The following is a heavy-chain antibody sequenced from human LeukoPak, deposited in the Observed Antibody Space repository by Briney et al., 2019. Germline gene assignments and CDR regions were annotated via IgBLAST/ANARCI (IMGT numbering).Heavy chain of an antibody. V-gene: IGHV1-18*01. CDR3: ARVLSYGDYVGILYYFDY. CDR1: GYIFSTYG. CDR2: ISVYNGNT. D-gene: IGHD4-17*01. J-gene: IGHJ4*02. Sequence: ASVKVSCKASGYIFSTYGLSWVRQAPGQGLEWMGWISVYNGNTNYAQNLQGRVTLTTDTSTSTAYMELRSLRSDDTAVYYCARVLSYGDYVGILYYFDYWGQGTLVTVSS.